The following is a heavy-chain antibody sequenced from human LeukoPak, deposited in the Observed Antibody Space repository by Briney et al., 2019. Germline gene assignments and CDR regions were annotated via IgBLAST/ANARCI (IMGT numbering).Heavy chain of an antibody. Sequence: GGSLRLSCAASRFTFSSYAMSWVRQAPGKGLEWVSTVSGSGDSTDYADSVKGRFTISRDNSKNTLYLQINSLSAEDTALYYCAKLIRDYDFWSGSYRAQWFDPWGQGTLVTVSS. CDR1: RFTFSSYA. D-gene: IGHD3-3*01. J-gene: IGHJ5*02. V-gene: IGHV3-23*01. CDR2: VSGSGDST. CDR3: AKLIRDYDFWSGSYRAQWFDP.